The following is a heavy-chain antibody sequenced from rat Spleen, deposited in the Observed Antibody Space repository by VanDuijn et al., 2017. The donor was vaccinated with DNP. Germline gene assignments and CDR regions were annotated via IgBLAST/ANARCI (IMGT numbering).Heavy chain of an antibody. V-gene: IGHV5-46*01. CDR2: ISTSGGST. CDR1: GFTFSSFP. D-gene: IGHD1-1*01. J-gene: IGHJ2*01. CDR3: AGQRIYYDYFDY. Sequence: EVQLVESGGGLVRPGRSLKLSCAASGFTFSSFPMAWVRQAPTKGLEWVATISTSGGSTYYRDSVKGRFTISRDNAESTLYLQMNSLRSEDTATYYCAGQRIYYDYFDYWGQGVMVTVSS.